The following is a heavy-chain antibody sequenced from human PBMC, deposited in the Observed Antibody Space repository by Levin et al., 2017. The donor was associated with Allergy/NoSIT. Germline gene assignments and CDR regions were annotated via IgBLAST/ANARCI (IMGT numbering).Heavy chain of an antibody. CDR1: GFAFSSYW. D-gene: IGHD3-22*01. Sequence: PGGSLRLSCAASGFAFSSYWMYWVRQAPGKGLVWVSRINSDGSSTSYADSVKGRFTISRDNAKNTLSLQINSLRAEDTAVYYCVRGYFESSTCTSGYWGQGTLVTVSS. V-gene: IGHV3-74*01. CDR3: VRGYFESSTCTSGY. J-gene: IGHJ4*02. CDR2: INSDGSST.